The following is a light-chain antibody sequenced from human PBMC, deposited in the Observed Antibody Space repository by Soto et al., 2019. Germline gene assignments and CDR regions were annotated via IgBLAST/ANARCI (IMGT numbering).Light chain of an antibody. Sequence: QSALTQPPSASGSPGQSVTIACTGTSSDVAGSDYVSWYQQHPGKAPKLIIYEVTKRPAGVPERFSGSKSGNTASLTVSGLQADDESYYYCSSFARGDNPHVLFGGGTKLTVL. CDR1: SSDVAGSDY. CDR2: EVT. J-gene: IGLJ2*01. V-gene: IGLV2-8*01. CDR3: SSFARGDNPHVL.